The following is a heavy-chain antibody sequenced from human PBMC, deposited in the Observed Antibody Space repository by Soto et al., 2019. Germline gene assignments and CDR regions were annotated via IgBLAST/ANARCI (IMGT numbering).Heavy chain of an antibody. CDR1: GGFIRSTSYY. V-gene: IGHV4-39*01. CDR3: ARQVGDYYFDY. CDR2: IFFNGSP. J-gene: IGHJ4*02. D-gene: IGHD4-17*01. Sequence: SEALSLTCTVPGGFIRSTSYYWAWIRQPPGKGLEWIGSIFFNGSPDYNPSLQSRVTISVDTSKNQFSLKLSSVAAADTAVYFCARQVGDYYFDYWGQGTLSPSPQ.